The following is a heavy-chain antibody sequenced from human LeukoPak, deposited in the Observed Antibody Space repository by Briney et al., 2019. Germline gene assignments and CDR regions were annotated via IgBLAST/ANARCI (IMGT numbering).Heavy chain of an antibody. V-gene: IGHV3-7*01. CDR1: GFTFSDYW. CDR3: TRELWPADY. J-gene: IGHJ4*02. CDR2: IKKDGSDK. D-gene: IGHD3-16*01. Sequence: GGSLRLSCEGSGFTFSDYWMGWVRQAPGKGLEWVANIKKDGSDKYYVDSVKGRFSISRDNAKNSVYLQMSGLRVEDTAVYYCTRELWPADYWGQGILVTVSS.